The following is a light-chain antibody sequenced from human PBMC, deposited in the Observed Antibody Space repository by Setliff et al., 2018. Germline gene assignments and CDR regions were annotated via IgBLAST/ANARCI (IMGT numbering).Light chain of an antibody. J-gene: IGLJ1*01. V-gene: IGLV3-21*04. CDR1: NIGSKS. Sequence: SYELTQPPSVSVAPGKTARITCGGSNIGSKSVHWYQQKPGQAPVLVIYYDSDRPSGIPERFSGSNSGNTATLTISRVEAGDEADYYCQVWDSSSDRRVFGTGTKGTVL. CDR2: YDS. CDR3: QVWDSSSDRRV.